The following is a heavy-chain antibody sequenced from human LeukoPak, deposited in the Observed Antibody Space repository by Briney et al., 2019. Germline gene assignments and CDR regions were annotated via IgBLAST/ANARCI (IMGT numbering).Heavy chain of an antibody. Sequence: SETLSLTCTVSGGSISSYYWSWIRQPPGKGLEWDGYIYYSGSTNYNPSLKSRVTISVDTSKNQFSLKLSSVTAADTAVYYCARVPTGHFSADTFDIWGQGTMVTVST. D-gene: IGHD4-17*01. CDR1: GGSISSYY. CDR2: IYYSGST. CDR3: ARVPTGHFSADTFDI. J-gene: IGHJ3*02. V-gene: IGHV4-59*01.